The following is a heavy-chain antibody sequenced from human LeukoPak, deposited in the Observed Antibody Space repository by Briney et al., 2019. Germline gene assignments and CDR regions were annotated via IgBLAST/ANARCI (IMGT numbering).Heavy chain of an antibody. V-gene: IGHV3-21*01. CDR2: ISSSSSYI. D-gene: IGHD3-10*01. CDR1: GFTFSSYS. Sequence: PGGSLRLSCAASGFTFSSYSMNWVRQAPGKGLEWVSSISSSSSYIYYADSVKGRFTISRDNAKNSLYLQMNSLRAEDTAVYYCARSEDTYYYGSGSQFDYWGQGTQVTVSS. J-gene: IGHJ4*02. CDR3: ARSEDTYYYGSGSQFDY.